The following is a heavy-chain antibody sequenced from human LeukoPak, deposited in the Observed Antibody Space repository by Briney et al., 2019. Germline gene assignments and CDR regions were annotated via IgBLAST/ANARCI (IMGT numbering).Heavy chain of an antibody. D-gene: IGHD3-3*01. Sequence: GGSLRLSCEASGFTFNTYSMNWARQAPGKGLEWVSSIDSSGGYMFYAGSVKGRFIISRDNAKDSLYLQMNSPRAEDTAVYYCAREATIFGVVIEVNDYWGQGTLVTVSS. J-gene: IGHJ4*02. CDR2: IDSSGGYM. CDR1: GFTFNTYS. V-gene: IGHV3-21*06. CDR3: AREATIFGVVIEVNDY.